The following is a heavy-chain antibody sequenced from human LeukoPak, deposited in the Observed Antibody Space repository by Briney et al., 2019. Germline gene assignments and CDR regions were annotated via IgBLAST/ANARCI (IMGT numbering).Heavy chain of an antibody. D-gene: IGHD2-15*01. CDR3: AREEDIVVVVAAEAHNWFDP. Sequence: VASVKVSCKASGYTFTGYYMHWVRQAPGQGLEWMGWINPNSGGTNYAQKFQGRVTMTRDTSISTAYMELSRLRSDDTAVYYCAREEDIVVVVAAEAHNWFDPWGQGTLVTVSS. J-gene: IGHJ5*02. CDR2: INPNSGGT. V-gene: IGHV1-2*02. CDR1: GYTFTGYY.